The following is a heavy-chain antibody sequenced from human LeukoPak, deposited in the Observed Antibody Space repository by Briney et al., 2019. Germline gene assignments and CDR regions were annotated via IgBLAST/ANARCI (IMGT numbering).Heavy chain of an antibody. CDR3: AIDSSSSNRYFQH. D-gene: IGHD6-6*01. CDR1: GGSISSYY. CDR2: IYTSGST. V-gene: IGHV4-4*07. Sequence: PSETLSLTCTVSGGSISSYYWSWIRQPAGKGLEWIGRIYTSGSTNYNPSLKSRVTILVDKSKNQFSLKLSSVTAADTAVYYCAIDSSSSNRYFQHWGQGTLVTVSS. J-gene: IGHJ1*01.